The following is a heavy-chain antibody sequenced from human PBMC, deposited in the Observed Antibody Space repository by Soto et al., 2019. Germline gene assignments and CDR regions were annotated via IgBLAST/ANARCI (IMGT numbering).Heavy chain of an antibody. CDR1: GFRFNDYY. CDR3: ATSSGALAASFPYYFDY. V-gene: IGHV3-11*01. D-gene: IGHD6-25*01. Sequence: GGSLRLSCAATGFRFNDYYMTWIRQAPGKGLEWVSYISSGSSTIYYAHSVKGRFTISRDNAKNSLYLQMNSLRAEDTAVYYCATSSGALAASFPYYFDYWGQGTLVTVSS. CDR2: ISSGSSTI. J-gene: IGHJ4*02.